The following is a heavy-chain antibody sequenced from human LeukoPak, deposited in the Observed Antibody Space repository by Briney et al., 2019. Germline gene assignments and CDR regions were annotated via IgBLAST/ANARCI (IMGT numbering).Heavy chain of an antibody. D-gene: IGHD6-13*01. CDR3: ARDVGITVADSFDP. J-gene: IGHJ5*02. V-gene: IGHV1-18*01. CDR1: GYSSTNYG. CDR2: IHIYRGNT. Sequence: GASVTVSCKASGYSSTNYGISWVRQAPGQGLEWMGRIHIYRGNTNYVQKFQGRVTMTTDTSTSTVYMEVRGLRSDDTAMYYCARDVGITVADSFDPWGQGTLVTVSS.